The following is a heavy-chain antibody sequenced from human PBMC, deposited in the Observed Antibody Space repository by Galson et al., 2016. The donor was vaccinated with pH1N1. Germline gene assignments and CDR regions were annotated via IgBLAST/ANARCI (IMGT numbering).Heavy chain of an antibody. CDR3: AKDFSHYIPSTGSFDY. CDR1: GFTFSSYG. J-gene: IGHJ4*02. CDR2: IWYDGSNK. V-gene: IGHV3-30*02. Sequence: SLRLSCAASGFTFSSYGLHWVRQAPGKGLESVAFIWYDGSNKYYGDSVKGRFTISRDNSKNTLHLQMNSLRSEDTAVYYCAKDFSHYIPSTGSFDYWGRGALVTVSS. D-gene: IGHD1-14*01.